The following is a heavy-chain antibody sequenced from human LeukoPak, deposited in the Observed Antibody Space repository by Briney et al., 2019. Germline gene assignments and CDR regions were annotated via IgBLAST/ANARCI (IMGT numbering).Heavy chain of an antibody. V-gene: IGHV3-30-3*01. Sequence: PGGSLRLSCAASGFTFSSYWMSWVRQAPGKGLEWVAVISYDGSNKYYADSVKGRFTISRDNSKNTLYLQMNSLRAEDTAVYYCARDGIRVRGVAPIDYWGQGTLVTVSS. CDR1: GFTFSSYW. CDR2: ISYDGSNK. CDR3: ARDGIRVRGVAPIDY. J-gene: IGHJ4*02. D-gene: IGHD3-10*01.